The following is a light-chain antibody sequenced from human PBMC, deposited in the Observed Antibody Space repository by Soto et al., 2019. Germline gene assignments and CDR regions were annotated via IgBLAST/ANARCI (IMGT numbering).Light chain of an antibody. CDR1: QSVSSN. V-gene: IGKV3-15*01. J-gene: IGKJ1*01. CDR2: GAS. Sequence: EIVLTHSPATLSVSPGERATLSCRAGQSVSSNLAWYQQKPGQAPRLLIYGASTRATGIPARFSGSGSGTEFTLTISSLQSEDFAVYYCQQYNNWPWTFGQGTKVDIK. CDR3: QQYNNWPWT.